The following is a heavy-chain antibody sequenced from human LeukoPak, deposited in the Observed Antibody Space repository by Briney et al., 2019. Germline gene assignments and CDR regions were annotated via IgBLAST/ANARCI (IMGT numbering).Heavy chain of an antibody. D-gene: IGHD2-2*01. CDR2: INWNGGST. V-gene: IGHV3-20*04. CDR3: AKESCSSTSCYLGGYFDY. J-gene: IGHJ4*02. Sequence: GGSLRLSCAASRFTFDDYGMSWVRQAPGKGLEWVSGINWNGGSTAYADSVKGRFTISRDNAKNSLYLQMNSLRVEDTALYYCAKESCSSTSCYLGGYFDYWGQGTLVTVSS. CDR1: RFTFDDYG.